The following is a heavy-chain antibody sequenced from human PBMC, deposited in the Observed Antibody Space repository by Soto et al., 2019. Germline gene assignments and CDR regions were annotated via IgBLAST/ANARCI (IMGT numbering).Heavy chain of an antibody. CDR2: IYYSGST. D-gene: IGHD2-15*01. CDR3: ARRRVEQLAATPDNWFDP. Sequence: SETLSLTCTVSGGSISSGDYYWSWIRQPPGKGLEWIGYIYYSGSTNYNPSLKSRVTISVDPSKTQFSLKLKSVTAADTAVYFCARRRVEQLAATPDNWFDPWGQGTLVTVSS. V-gene: IGHV4-30-4*01. J-gene: IGHJ5*02. CDR1: GGSISSGDYY.